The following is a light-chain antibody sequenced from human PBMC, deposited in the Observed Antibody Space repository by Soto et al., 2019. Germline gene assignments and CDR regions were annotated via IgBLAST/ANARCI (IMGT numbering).Light chain of an antibody. Sequence: QPVLTQSSSASASLGSSVKLTYTLSSGHSTYIIAWHQQQPGKAPRYLMKLEGSGSYNKGSGIPDRFSGSSSGADRYLTISNLQFEDEADYYCETWDTNVVVFGGGTKVTVL. CDR1: SGHSTYI. CDR3: ETWDTNVVV. V-gene: IGLV4-60*02. CDR2: LEGSGSY. J-gene: IGLJ2*01.